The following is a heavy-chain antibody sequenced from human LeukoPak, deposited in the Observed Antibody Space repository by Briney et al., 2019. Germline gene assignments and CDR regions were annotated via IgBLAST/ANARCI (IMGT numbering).Heavy chain of an antibody. CDR1: GFTFASYA. V-gene: IGHV3-30-3*02. J-gene: IGHJ4*02. CDR3: AKKGIAAADSFDY. D-gene: IGHD6-13*01. CDR2: ISSDGTTE. Sequence: GGSLRLSCAGSGFTFASYAVHWVRQAPGKRLEWVAFISSDGTTEHYRDSVKGRFTLSRDNSKNTVSLQMNSLRAEDTAVYYCAKKGIAAADSFDYWGQGTLVTVSS.